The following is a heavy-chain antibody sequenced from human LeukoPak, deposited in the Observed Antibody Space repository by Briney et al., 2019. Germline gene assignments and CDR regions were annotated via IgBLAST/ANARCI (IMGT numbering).Heavy chain of an antibody. CDR2: IIPIFGTA. CDR1: GYTFTSYD. CDR3: AKTYYDFWSGPPAYYYYYYMDV. Sequence: GASVKVSCKASGYTFTSYDINWVRQATGQGLEWMGGIIPIFGTANYAQKFQGRVTITADESTSTAYMELSSLRSEDTAVYYCAKTYYDFWSGPPAYYYYYYMDVWGKGTTVTVSS. V-gene: IGHV1-69*13. D-gene: IGHD3-3*01. J-gene: IGHJ6*03.